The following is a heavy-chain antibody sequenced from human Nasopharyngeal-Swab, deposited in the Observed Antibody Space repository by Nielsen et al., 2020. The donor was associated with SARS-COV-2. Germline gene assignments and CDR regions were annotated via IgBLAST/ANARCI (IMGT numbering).Heavy chain of an antibody. V-gene: IGHV4-39*01. Sequence: RQAPGKGLEWIGSIYYSGSTYYNPSLKSRVTISVDTSKNQFSLKLSSVTAADTAVYYCASHDYGDYGVVDYWGRGTLVTVSS. CDR3: ASHDYGDYGVVDY. D-gene: IGHD4-17*01. J-gene: IGHJ4*02. CDR2: IYYSGST.